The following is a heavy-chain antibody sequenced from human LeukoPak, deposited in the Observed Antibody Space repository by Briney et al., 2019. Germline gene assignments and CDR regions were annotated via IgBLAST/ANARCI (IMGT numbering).Heavy chain of an antibody. D-gene: IGHD1-14*01. CDR3: ARELGGTKTGGFDI. V-gene: IGHV3-64*02. CDR1: GFRFSYHD. CDR2: IGAAGAHT. Sequence: GGSLRLSCAASGFRFSYHDMHWVRQAPGKGLEFVSSIGAAGAHTFYADSVKGRFTISRDNFQSTMYLQMNGLRPEDSAVYYCARELGGTKTGGFDIWGQGTVVTVSS. J-gene: IGHJ3*02.